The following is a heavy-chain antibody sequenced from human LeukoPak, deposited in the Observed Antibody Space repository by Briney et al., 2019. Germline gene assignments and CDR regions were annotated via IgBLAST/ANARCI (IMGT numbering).Heavy chain of an antibody. CDR2: MNPNSGNT. V-gene: IGHV1-8*01. CDR1: GYTFTNYD. D-gene: IGHD6-19*01. CDR3: ARIVAVAAD. Sequence: GASVKVSCETSGYTFTNYDINWVRQATGQGLEWMGWMNPNSGNTGYAQKFQGRVTMTRNTSISTAYMELSSLRSEDTAVHYCARIVAVAADWGQGTLVTVSS. J-gene: IGHJ4*02.